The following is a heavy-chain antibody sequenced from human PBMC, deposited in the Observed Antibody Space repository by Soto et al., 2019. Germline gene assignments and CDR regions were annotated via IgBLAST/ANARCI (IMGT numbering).Heavy chain of an antibody. D-gene: IGHD3-9*01. CDR2: ISAYNGNT. CDR1: GYTFTSYG. J-gene: IGHJ5*02. Sequence: ASVKVSCKASGYTFTSYGISWVRQAPGQGLEWMGWISAYNGNTNYAQKLQGRVTMTTDTSTSTAYMELRSLRSDDTAVYYCARDQGLRYFDWSNSFNWFDPWGQGTLVTAPQ. V-gene: IGHV1-18*04. CDR3: ARDQGLRYFDWSNSFNWFDP.